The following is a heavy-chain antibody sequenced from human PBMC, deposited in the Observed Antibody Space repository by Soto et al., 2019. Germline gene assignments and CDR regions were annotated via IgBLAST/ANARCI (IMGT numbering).Heavy chain of an antibody. D-gene: IGHD2-15*01. Sequence: EVQLVESGGGLVQPGGSLRLSCAASGFTFSNYWMYWVRQAPGKGLEWVSRINSDGSGSTYADSVKGRLTISRDNVKNTLYLKMDSLRAEYTAVYYRARGDCVGGSCYSVAGPCYYYMDAWGKGTMVTV. J-gene: IGHJ6*03. CDR1: GFTFSNYW. CDR2: INSDGSGS. V-gene: IGHV3-74*03. CDR3: ARGDCVGGSCYSVAGPCYYYMDA.